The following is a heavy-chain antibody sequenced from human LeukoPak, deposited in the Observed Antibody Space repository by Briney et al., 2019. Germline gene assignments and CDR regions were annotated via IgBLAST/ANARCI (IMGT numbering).Heavy chain of an antibody. D-gene: IGHD6-19*01. J-gene: IGHJ4*02. CDR3: ARGAGTGFDY. CDR1: GFIFSSYD. V-gene: IGHV3-13*04. Sequence: GGSLRLSCAASGFIFSSYDMHWVRKTTGKGLEWVSAIGTAGDSYYPGSVRGRFTIFRENAKNSLYLQMNSLRAGDTAVYYCARGAGTGFDYWGQGTLVTVSS. CDR2: IGTAGDS.